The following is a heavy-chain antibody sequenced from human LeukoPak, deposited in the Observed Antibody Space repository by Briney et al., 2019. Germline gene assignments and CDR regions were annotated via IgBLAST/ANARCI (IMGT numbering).Heavy chain of an antibody. J-gene: IGHJ5*02. CDR2: ISSSGSTI. CDR1: GFTFSDYY. CDR3: AKDQLMRLGVKQLVFWFDP. D-gene: IGHD6-6*01. V-gene: IGHV3-11*01. Sequence: GGSLRLSCAASGFTFSDYYMSWIRQAPGKGLEWVPYISSSGSTIYYADSVKGRFTISRDNSKNTLYLQMNSLRAEDTAVYYCAKDQLMRLGVKQLVFWFDPWGQGTLVTVSS.